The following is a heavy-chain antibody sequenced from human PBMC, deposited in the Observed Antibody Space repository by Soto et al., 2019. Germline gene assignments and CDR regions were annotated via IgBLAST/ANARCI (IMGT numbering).Heavy chain of an antibody. CDR1: GGSISSYY. J-gene: IGHJ6*03. CDR3: ARGIGAAGYYYYYMDV. V-gene: IGHV4-59*01. CDR2: IYYSGST. D-gene: IGHD6-13*01. Sequence: PSETLSLTCTVSGGSISSYYWSWIRQPPGKGLEWIGYIYYSGSTNYNPSLKSRVTISVDTSKNQFSPKLSSVTAADTAVYYCARGIGAAGYYYYYMDVWGKGTTVTVSS.